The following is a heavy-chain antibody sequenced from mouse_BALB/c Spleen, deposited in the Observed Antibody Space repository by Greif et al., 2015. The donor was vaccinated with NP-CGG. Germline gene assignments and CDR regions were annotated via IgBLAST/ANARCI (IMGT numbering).Heavy chain of an antibody. CDR3: ARRDSSGYGY. J-gene: IGHJ2*01. CDR2: INPSTGYT. D-gene: IGHD3-2*01. Sequence: QVQLQQSGAELAKPGASVKMSCKASGYTFTSYWMHWVKQRPGQGLEWIGYINPSTGYTEYNQKFKDKATLTADKSSSTAYMQLSSLTSEDSAVYYYARRDSSGYGYWGQGTTLTVSS. V-gene: IGHV1-7*01. CDR1: GYTFTSYW.